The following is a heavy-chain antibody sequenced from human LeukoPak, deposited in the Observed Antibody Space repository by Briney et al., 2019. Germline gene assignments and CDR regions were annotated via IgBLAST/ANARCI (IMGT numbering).Heavy chain of an antibody. CDR1: GFTVSNNF. CDR2: VSGGGGT. J-gene: IGHJ3*02. V-gene: IGHV3-66*01. Sequence: GGSLRLSCAASGFTVSNNFMSWVRQAPGQGLEWVSLVSGGGGTYYAASVKGRFTISRGNSENSLYLQMNSLRPEDTAAYYCARVVDSTRAFHIWGQGTLVTVSS. CDR3: ARVVDSTRAFHI. D-gene: IGHD2-21*01.